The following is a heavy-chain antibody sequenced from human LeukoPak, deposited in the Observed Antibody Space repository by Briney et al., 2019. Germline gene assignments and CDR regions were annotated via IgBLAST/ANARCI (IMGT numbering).Heavy chain of an antibody. Sequence: GGSLRLSCAASGFTVSSNYMSWVRQAPGKGLEWVSVIYSGGSTYYADSVKGRFTISRDNSKNTLYLQMNSLRAEDTAVYYCARDRYYGSGSYYDYWGQRTLVTVSS. CDR2: IYSGGST. CDR1: GFTVSSNY. D-gene: IGHD3-10*01. CDR3: ARDRYYGSGSYYDY. V-gene: IGHV3-66*01. J-gene: IGHJ4*02.